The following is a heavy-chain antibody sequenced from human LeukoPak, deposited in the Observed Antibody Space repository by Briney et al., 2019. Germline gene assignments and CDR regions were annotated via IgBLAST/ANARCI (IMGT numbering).Heavy chain of an antibody. J-gene: IGHJ4*02. V-gene: IGHV3-23*01. Sequence: GGSLRLSCAASGFTFCSYAMSWVRQAPGKGLEWVSAIRGSGDSTYYADSAKGRFTISRDNSKNTLYLQMNSLRAEDTAMYFCAKGRSSGWVYYFDYWGQGTLVTVSS. CDR2: IRGSGDST. D-gene: IGHD6-19*01. CDR3: AKGRSSGWVYYFDY. CDR1: GFTFCSYA.